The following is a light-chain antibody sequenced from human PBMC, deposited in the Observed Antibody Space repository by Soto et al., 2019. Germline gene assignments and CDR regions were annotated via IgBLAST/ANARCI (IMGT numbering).Light chain of an antibody. Sequence: QSVLTQPASVSGSPRQSITISCTGASSDFGGYTYVSWYQQHPGKAPKLIIYEVNNRPSGVSHRFSGSKSGNTASLTISGLQAEDEADYYCSSYTSGSTLYVFGTGTKVTVL. J-gene: IGLJ1*01. CDR3: SSYTSGSTLYV. V-gene: IGLV2-14*01. CDR1: SSDFGGYTY. CDR2: EVN.